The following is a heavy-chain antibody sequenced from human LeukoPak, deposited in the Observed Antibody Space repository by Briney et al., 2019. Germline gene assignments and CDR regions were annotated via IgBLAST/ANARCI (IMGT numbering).Heavy chain of an antibody. V-gene: IGHV4-61*05. J-gene: IGHJ4*02. CDR3: ARQSVLRYFDWLQPFDY. Sequence: SSETLSLTCTVSGGSISSSSYYWGWIRQPPGKGLEWIGYIYYSGSTNYNPSLKSRVTISVDTSKNQFSLKLSSVTAADTAVYYCARQSVLRYFDWLQPFDYWGQGTLVTVSS. D-gene: IGHD3-9*01. CDR1: GGSISSSSYY. CDR2: IYYSGST.